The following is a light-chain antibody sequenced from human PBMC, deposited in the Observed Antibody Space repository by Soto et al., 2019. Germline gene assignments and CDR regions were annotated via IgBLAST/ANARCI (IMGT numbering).Light chain of an antibody. CDR3: QVWFSRRDQVV. CDR1: NIGSKS. V-gene: IGLV3-21*02. CDR2: EDS. Sequence: SYELTQPPSVSVAPGQTARITCGGNNIGSKSVHWYQQKPGQAPVLVVYEDSDRPSGIPDRFSGSNSGNTATLTISRVEAGDEADFYCQVWFSRRDQVVFGGGTKLTVL. J-gene: IGLJ2*01.